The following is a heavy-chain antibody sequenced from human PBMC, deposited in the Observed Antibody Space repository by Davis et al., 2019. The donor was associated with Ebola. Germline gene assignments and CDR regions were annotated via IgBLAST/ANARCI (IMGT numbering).Heavy chain of an antibody. D-gene: IGHD5-12*01. Sequence: GSLRLSCAASGFTFSSYWMHWVRQAPGKGLVWVSRINSDGSSTSYADSVKGRFTISRHNSKNTLYLQMNSLRAEDTAVYYCAREGKVSGYVSRPYYYGMVVWGQGTTVTVSS. V-gene: IGHV3-74*01. CDR2: INSDGSST. CDR1: GFTFSSYW. J-gene: IGHJ6*02. CDR3: AREGKVSGYVSRPYYYGMVV.